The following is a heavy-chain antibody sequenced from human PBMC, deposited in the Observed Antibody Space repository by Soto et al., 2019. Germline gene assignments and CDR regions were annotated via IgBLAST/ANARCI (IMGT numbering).Heavy chain of an antibody. CDR2: IYYSGST. J-gene: IGHJ4*02. V-gene: IGHV4-39*01. D-gene: IGHD3-10*02. Sequence: SETLSLTCTVSGGSISSSSYYWGWLRQPPGKGLEWIGSIYYSGSTYYNPSLKSRVTISVDTSKNQFSLKLSSVTAADTAVYYCAIFSGGLSYIDYWGQGTLVTVSS. CDR1: GGSISSSSYY. CDR3: AIFSGGLSYIDY.